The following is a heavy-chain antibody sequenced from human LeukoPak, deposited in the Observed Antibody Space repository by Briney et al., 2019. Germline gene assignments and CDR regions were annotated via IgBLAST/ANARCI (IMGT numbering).Heavy chain of an antibody. D-gene: IGHD3-22*01. Sequence: GGSLRLSCAASGFTVSSNYMSWVRQAPGKGLEWVSVIYSGGSTYYADSVKGRFSISRDNPKNTLYLQMNSLRAEDTAVYFCAKRGVVIRVILVGFHKEAYYFDSWGQGALVTVSS. V-gene: IGHV3-66*04. CDR3: AKRGVVIRVILVGFHKEAYYFDS. CDR1: GFTVSSNY. J-gene: IGHJ4*02. CDR2: IYSGGST.